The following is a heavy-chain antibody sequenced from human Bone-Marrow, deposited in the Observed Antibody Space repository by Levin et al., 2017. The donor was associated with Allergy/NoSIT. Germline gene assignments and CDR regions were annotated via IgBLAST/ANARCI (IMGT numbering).Heavy chain of an antibody. CDR3: AKGTSGSYSSGYLDY. CDR1: GFAFHDFA. J-gene: IGHJ4*02. Sequence: QTGGSLRLSCSASGFAFHDFAMHWVRQAPGKGLEWVSGISDSFTSIGYAGSVKGRFTISRDNLKNSLHLQMNSLGADDTAFYYCAKGTSGSYSSGYLDYWGQGTLVTVSS. V-gene: IGHV3-9*01. CDR2: ISDSFTSI. D-gene: IGHD1-26*01.